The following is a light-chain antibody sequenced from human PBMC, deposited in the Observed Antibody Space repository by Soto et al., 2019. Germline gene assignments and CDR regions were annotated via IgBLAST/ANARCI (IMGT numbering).Light chain of an antibody. V-gene: IGKV2-30*01. CDR2: KVS. J-gene: IGKJ5*01. CDR3: MEAAPWPRT. Sequence: DVVMTQSPLSLPVTLGQPASISCRSSQSLVYSDGDTYLSWFQQRPGQSPRRLIYKVSNRDSGAPDRFSGSGSGTDFTLKISRVEAEYVCFYYCMEAAPWPRTLGQGTRLEIK. CDR1: QSLVYSDGDTY.